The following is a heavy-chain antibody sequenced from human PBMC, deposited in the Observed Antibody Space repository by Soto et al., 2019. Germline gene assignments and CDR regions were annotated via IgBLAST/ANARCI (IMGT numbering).Heavy chain of an antibody. Sequence: ASVKVSCKASGFTFTSSAVHWVRQATGQGLEWMGWMNPDSGNTGYAQKFQDRVTMTRNTSISTAYMELSSLRSEDTAVYYCANNVGYWGQGTLVTVSS. CDR3: ANNVGY. D-gene: IGHD1-1*01. J-gene: IGHJ4*02. CDR1: GFTFTSSA. CDR2: MNPDSGNT. V-gene: IGHV1-8*02.